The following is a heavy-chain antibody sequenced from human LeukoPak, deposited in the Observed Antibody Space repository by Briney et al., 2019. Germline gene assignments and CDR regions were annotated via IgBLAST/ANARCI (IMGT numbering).Heavy chain of an antibody. V-gene: IGHV1-46*01. CDR3: ATGTPEGYGMDV. Sequence: ASVKVSCKASGYTFTGYYMHWVRQAPGQGLEWMGMINPSGGSTTYAQKFQGRVTMTRDTSTSTVYMELSSLRSEDTAVYYCATGTPEGYGMDVWGQGTTVTVSS. CDR2: INPSGGST. CDR1: GYTFTGYY. J-gene: IGHJ6*02.